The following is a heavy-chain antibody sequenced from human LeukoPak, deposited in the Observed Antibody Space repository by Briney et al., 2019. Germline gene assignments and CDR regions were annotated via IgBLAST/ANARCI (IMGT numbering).Heavy chain of an antibody. CDR2: ISGSGGST. V-gene: IGHV3-23*01. CDR3: AKDQGYSYGYGTYFQH. CDR1: GFTFSSYA. J-gene: IGHJ1*01. Sequence: GGSLRLSCAASGFTFSSYAMSWVRQAPGKGLEWVSAISGSGGSTYYADSVKGRFTISRDNSKNTLYLRMNSLRAEDTAVYYCAKDQGYSYGYGTYFQHWGQGTLVTVSS. D-gene: IGHD5-18*01.